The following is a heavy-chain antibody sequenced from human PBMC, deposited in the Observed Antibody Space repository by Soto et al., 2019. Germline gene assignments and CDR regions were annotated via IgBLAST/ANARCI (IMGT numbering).Heavy chain of an antibody. Sequence: QLQLVEAGGGVVQPGRSLSLSCTASGFTFSNYDMHWVRQAPGKGLERVSYISYDRTNKYSVYSLKGLFTISRDNSKNTLYRRLNALRVEDTAVYYCARVCFHGVTVTACRAFDLWGQGTWVTVAS. CDR1: GFTFSNYD. CDR3: ARVCFHGVTVTACRAFDL. CDR2: ISYDRTNK. V-gene: IGHV3-30-3*01. D-gene: IGHD4-17*01. J-gene: IGHJ3*01.